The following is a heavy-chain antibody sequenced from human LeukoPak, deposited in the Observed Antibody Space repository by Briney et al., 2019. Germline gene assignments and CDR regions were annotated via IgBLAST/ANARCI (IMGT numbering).Heavy chain of an antibody. V-gene: IGHV1-2*02. CDR3: ARVMLWFGESSNDAFDI. Sequence: ASVKVSCKASGYTFTGYYMHWVRQAPGQGLVWMGWINPNSGGTNYAQKFQGRVTMTRDTSISTAYMELSRLRSDDTAVYYCARVMLWFGESSNDAFDIWGQGTMVTVSS. D-gene: IGHD3-10*01. CDR2: INPNSGGT. CDR1: GYTFTGYY. J-gene: IGHJ3*02.